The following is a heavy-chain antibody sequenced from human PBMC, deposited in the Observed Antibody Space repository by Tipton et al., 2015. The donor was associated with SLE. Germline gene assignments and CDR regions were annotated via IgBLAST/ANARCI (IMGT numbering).Heavy chain of an antibody. CDR2: ISSSGTTV. V-gene: IGHV3-48*03. CDR1: GFTFSSSE. J-gene: IGHJ4*02. Sequence: SLRLSCAASGFTFSSSEMNWVRQAPGKGLEWVSHISSSGTTVNYADSVKGRFTLSRDNAKNSLYLQMNSLRAEDTAVYYCVRLRWLQFWGQGTLVTVSS. D-gene: IGHD5-24*01. CDR3: VRLRWLQF.